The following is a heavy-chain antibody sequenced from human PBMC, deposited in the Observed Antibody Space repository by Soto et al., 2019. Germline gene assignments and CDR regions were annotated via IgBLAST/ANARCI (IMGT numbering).Heavy chain of an antibody. D-gene: IGHD2-15*01. Sequence: PGGSLRLSCVASGFTFSSYGMHWVRQAPGKGLEWVAVISYDGSNKYYAGSVKGRFTISRDNSKNTLSLQMNSLRPEDTAVYYCATDESGEYDCWGQGTLVTVSS. J-gene: IGHJ4*02. V-gene: IGHV3-30*03. CDR2: ISYDGSNK. CDR3: ATDESGEYDC. CDR1: GFTFSSYG.